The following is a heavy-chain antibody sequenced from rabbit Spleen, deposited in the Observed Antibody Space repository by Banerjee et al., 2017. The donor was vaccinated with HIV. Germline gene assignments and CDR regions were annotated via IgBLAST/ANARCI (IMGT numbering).Heavy chain of an antibody. V-gene: IGHV1S40*01. J-gene: IGHJ4*01. D-gene: IGHD8-1*01. CDR2: IYTGNSGST. Sequence: QQLVESGGGLVKPGASLTLTCTASGFSFSSSYYMCWVRQAPGKGLEWIACIYTGNSGSTYYASWAKGRFTISKTSSTTVTLQMTSLTAADTATYFCARAGYDGSGYTWFNLWGPGTLVTVS. CDR3: ARAGYDGSGYTWFNL. CDR1: GFSFSSSYY.